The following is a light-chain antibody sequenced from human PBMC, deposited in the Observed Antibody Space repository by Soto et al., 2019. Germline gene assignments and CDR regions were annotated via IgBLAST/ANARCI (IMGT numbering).Light chain of an antibody. CDR1: QSISNY. CDR3: QQSYSTLWT. Sequence: DIQMTQSPSSLSASVGDRVTITCRASQSISNYLNWYQQKPGKAPKLLIYAASSLQSGVPSRFSGSGSGTDFPLTISSLEPEDFATYYCQQSYSTLWTVVQGTKVEIQ. V-gene: IGKV1-39*01. CDR2: AAS. J-gene: IGKJ1*01.